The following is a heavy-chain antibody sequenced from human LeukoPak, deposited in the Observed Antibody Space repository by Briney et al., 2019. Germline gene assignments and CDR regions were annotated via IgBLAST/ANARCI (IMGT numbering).Heavy chain of an antibody. CDR1: GGSISSGDYY. J-gene: IGHJ4*02. Sequence: SETLSLTCTVSGGSISSGDYYWSWIRQPPGKGPEWIGYIYYSGSTYYNPSLKSRVTISVDKSKNQFSLKLSSVTAADTAVYYCARRTTVTIPFGYWGQGTLVTVSS. D-gene: IGHD4-11*01. V-gene: IGHV4-30-4*01. CDR3: ARRTTVTIPFGY. CDR2: IYYSGST.